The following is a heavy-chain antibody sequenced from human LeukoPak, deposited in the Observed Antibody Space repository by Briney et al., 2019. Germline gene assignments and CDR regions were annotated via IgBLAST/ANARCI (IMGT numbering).Heavy chain of an antibody. J-gene: IGHJ3*02. Sequence: SETLSLTCTVSGGSINNYYWSWIRQPAGKGLEWIGRIYTRGSTNYNPSLKSRVTMSVDTSKNQFSLKLSSVTAADTAVYYCARGRYCSAGICSRGDAFDIWGQGTMVSVSS. CDR3: ARGRYCSAGICSRGDAFDI. V-gene: IGHV4-4*07. CDR2: IYTRGST. D-gene: IGHD2-15*01. CDR1: GGSINNYY.